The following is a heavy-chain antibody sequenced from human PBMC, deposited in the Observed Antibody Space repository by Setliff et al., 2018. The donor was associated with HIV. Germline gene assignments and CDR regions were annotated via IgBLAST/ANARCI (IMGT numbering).Heavy chain of an antibody. Sequence: PGGSLRLSCEASGFTFGTYSMNWVRQAPGKGLEWVSSISSSSRSKYYADSVKGRFTISRDNAKNSLYLQMNSLTAEDTAVYYCARDVSWRVRTYIDYWGQGALVTVSS. V-gene: IGHV3-21*01. CDR2: ISSSSRSK. J-gene: IGHJ4*02. CDR3: ARDVSWRVRTYIDY. CDR1: GFTFGTYS. D-gene: IGHD3-3*01.